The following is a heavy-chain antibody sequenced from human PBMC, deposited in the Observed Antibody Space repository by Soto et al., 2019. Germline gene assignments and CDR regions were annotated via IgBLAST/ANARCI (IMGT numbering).Heavy chain of an antibody. D-gene: IGHD6-13*01. Sequence: SVKVSCKASGGTFSSYAISWVRQAPGQGLEWMGGIIPIFGTANYAQKFQGRVTITADESTSTAYMELSSLRSEDTAVYYCARRGYSSSWSTERYYGMDVWGQGTTVTVSS. CDR2: IIPIFGTA. CDR1: GGTFSSYA. CDR3: ARRGYSSSWSTERYYGMDV. V-gene: IGHV1-69*13. J-gene: IGHJ6*02.